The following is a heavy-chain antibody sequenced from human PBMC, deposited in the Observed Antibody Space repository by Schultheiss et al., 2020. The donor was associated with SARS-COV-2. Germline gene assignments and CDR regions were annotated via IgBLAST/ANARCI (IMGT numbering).Heavy chain of an antibody. V-gene: IGHV3-74*01. Sequence: GESLKISCAASGFTFSSYWMHWVRQAPGKGLVWVSRINSDGSSTSYADSVKGRFTISRDNSKNTLYLQMNSLRAEDTAVYYCAKDSSNRFYYFDYWGQGTLVTVSS. D-gene: IGHD6-13*01. CDR1: GFTFSSYW. J-gene: IGHJ4*02. CDR3: AKDSSNRFYYFDY. CDR2: INSDGSST.